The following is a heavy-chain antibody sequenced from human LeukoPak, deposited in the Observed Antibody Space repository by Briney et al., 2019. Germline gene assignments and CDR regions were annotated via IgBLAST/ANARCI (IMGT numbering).Heavy chain of an antibody. CDR1: GFTFNYYG. Sequence: SGGSLRLSCAASGFTFNYYGLSWVRQAPGKGLEWLSYISSDGTTIQYADSVKGRFTISRDNAKNSLYLQMNSLRAEDTAVYYCAREERLRWTAYWGQGTLVTVSS. J-gene: IGHJ4*02. CDR3: AREERLRWTAY. D-gene: IGHD4-23*01. CDR2: ISSDGTTI. V-gene: IGHV3-11*01.